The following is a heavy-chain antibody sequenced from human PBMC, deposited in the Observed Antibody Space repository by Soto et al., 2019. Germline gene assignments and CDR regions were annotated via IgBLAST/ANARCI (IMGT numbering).Heavy chain of an antibody. J-gene: IGHJ5*02. V-gene: IGHV4-39*01. CDR2: IYYTGNT. Sequence: QVQLQESGPGLVKPSETLSLTCTVSGASISSNIYYWGWIRQPPGKGLEWIGSIYYTGNTFYNPYLKSRVTSSVDTSENQFSLRLFSVTAADTDVSSCAITSHVAHGDTNWFYKWGQGTLVTVSS. D-gene: IGHD4-17*01. CDR1: GASISSNIYY. CDR3: AITSHVAHGDTNWFYK.